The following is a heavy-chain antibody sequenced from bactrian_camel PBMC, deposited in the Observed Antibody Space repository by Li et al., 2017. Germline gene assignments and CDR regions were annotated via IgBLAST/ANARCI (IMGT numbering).Heavy chain of an antibody. CDR2: INSGGGST. CDR1: GRTRSQTY. D-gene: IGHD2*01. CDR3: TRRGSFSTGSGSYYYTEDD. J-gene: IGHJ4*01. V-gene: IGHV3S54*01. Sequence: HVQLVESGGGSVQAGGSLTLSCTVSGRTRSQTYMGWFRQAPGKKREGVSAINSGGGSTYYADSVNGRFTISRDNAKNTLYLQMNRLNPEDTAMYYCTRRGSFSTGSGSYYYTEDDWGQGTQVTVS.